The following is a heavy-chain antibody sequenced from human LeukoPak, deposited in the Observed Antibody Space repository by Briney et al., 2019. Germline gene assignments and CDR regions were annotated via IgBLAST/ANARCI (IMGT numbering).Heavy chain of an antibody. CDR3: AKDPGTGYGDYFWVRAFDI. D-gene: IGHD4-17*01. Sequence: GGSLRLSCAASGFTFTNAWMSWVRQAPGKGLEWVGHIKSKVAGGTTDYAAPVKGRFTISRDDSKNTLYLQMNSLKTEDTAVYYCAKDPGTGYGDYFWVRAFDIWGQGTMVTVSS. J-gene: IGHJ3*02. CDR1: GFTFTNAW. V-gene: IGHV3-15*01. CDR2: IKSKVAGGTT.